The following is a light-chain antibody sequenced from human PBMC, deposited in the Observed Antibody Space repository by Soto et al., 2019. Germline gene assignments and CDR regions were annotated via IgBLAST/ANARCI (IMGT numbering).Light chain of an antibody. CDR1: PGISKY. Sequence: DIQLAQSPSSLSASVGDRVTITCRASPGISKYLTWYQQRLGKVPSLLIYAASTFQSGVPSRFSGSGSGTDFTLTISNLQPEDAATYYCQNYNSAPPTFGQGTRVEIK. J-gene: IGKJ1*01. V-gene: IGKV1-27*01. CDR2: AAS. CDR3: QNYNSAPPT.